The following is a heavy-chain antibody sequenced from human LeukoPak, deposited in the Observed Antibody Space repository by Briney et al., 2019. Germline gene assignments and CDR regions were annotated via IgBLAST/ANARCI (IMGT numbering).Heavy chain of an antibody. J-gene: IGHJ4*02. Sequence: PSQTLSLTCTVSGGFISNHFWSWIRQSPGKGLEWIGYIYYTGSTRYNPSLASRVTISVDTSKNQFSLKLNSVTAADTAVYYCAKYVYFSLDFWGQGSLVTVSS. CDR2: IYYTGST. CDR1: GGFISNHF. V-gene: IGHV4-59*11. D-gene: IGHD1-14*01. CDR3: AKYVYFSLDF.